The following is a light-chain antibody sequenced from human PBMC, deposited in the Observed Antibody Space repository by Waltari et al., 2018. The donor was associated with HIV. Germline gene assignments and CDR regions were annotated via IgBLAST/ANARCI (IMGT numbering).Light chain of an antibody. Sequence: DIQMHQSPSSLSASVGDRVTITCRASQIIGSSLSCYQQKPGTATNLLFYTTRRLQGGVPSRFSGTRSRTNFTLTIDSLQPEDFATYYCQESSGNSPTFGQGTKLEV. CDR2: TTR. CDR1: QIIGSS. CDR3: QESSGNSPT. V-gene: IGKV1-39*01. J-gene: IGKJ2*01.